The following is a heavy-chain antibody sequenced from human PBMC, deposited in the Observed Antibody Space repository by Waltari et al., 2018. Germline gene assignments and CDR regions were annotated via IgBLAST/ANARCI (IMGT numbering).Heavy chain of an antibody. CDR3: ARDRWRTIFGEANDAFDI. CDR2: INPNRGGT. CDR1: GYTFTGYY. D-gene: IGHD3-3*01. J-gene: IGHJ3*02. Sequence: QVQLVQSGAEVKKPGASVKVSCKASGYTFTGYYMHWVRQAPGQGLEWMGRINPNRGGTNYAQKFQGRVTMTRDTSISTAYMELSRLRSDDTAVYYCARDRWRTIFGEANDAFDIWGQGTMVTVSS. V-gene: IGHV1-2*06.